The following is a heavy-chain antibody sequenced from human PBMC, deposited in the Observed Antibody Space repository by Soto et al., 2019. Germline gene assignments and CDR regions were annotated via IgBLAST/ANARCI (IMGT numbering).Heavy chain of an antibody. CDR3: ARTHSISFKTVFYYYDMDV. CDR1: RGTFNSDA. V-gene: IGHV1-69*10. CDR2: IIPILDRT. D-gene: IGHD6-6*01. Sequence: SVKFSGKASRGTFNSDAISWVRQAPGQGLEWMGGIIPILDRTHFTQRFQGRFTITADKSTSTAYMELSSLRSEDTAIYFCARTHSISFKTVFYYYDMDVWG. J-gene: IGHJ6*02.